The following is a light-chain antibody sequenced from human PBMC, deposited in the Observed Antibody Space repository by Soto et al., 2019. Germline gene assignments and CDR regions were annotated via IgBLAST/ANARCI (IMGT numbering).Light chain of an antibody. J-gene: IGLJ1*01. V-gene: IGLV2-14*03. CDR1: SSDVGGYNY. CDR3: SSYRSTSIPYV. Sequence: QSVLSQPASVSRSPGQSITISCTGTSSDVGGYNYVSWFQHHPGKAPKLMIYDVGNRPSGVSDRFSGSKSGNTASLTISGLQAEDEADYYCSSYRSTSIPYVFGTGTKVTVL. CDR2: DVG.